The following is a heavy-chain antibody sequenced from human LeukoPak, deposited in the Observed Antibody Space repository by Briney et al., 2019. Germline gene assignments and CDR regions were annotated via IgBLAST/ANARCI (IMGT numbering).Heavy chain of an antibody. D-gene: IGHD5-12*01. CDR1: GFTFSSDW. CDR2: IKEDGSES. V-gene: IGHV3-7*03. J-gene: IGHJ4*02. CDR3: ARFPRDPWRFDY. Sequence: GGSLRLSCAVSGFTFSSDWMTWVRQAPGKGLEWVANIKEDGSESYYVDSVKGRFTISRDNTKNSLYLQMNSLRAEDTAVYYCARFPRDPWRFDYWGQGTLVTVSS.